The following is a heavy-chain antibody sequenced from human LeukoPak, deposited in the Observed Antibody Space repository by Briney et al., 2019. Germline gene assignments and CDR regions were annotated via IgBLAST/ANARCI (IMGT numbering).Heavy chain of an antibody. V-gene: IGHV3-23*01. D-gene: IGHD3-3*01. CDR1: GVSISSYY. Sequence: PSETLSLTCTVSGVSISSYYWSWVRQTPGKGLEWVSAISGSGGSTYYADSVKGRFTISRDNSKNTLFLQMNSLRVEDTAPYYCAKSVAIYFYYGLDVWGQGTTVTVSS. J-gene: IGHJ6*02. CDR2: ISGSGGST. CDR3: AKSVAIYFYYGLDV.